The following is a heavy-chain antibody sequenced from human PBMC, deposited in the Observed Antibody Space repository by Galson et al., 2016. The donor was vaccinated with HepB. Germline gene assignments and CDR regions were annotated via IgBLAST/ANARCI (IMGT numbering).Heavy chain of an antibody. V-gene: IGHV3-23*01. CDR1: GLSFSDYA. CDR2: VSGGGDAT. Sequence: SLRLSCAASGLSFSDYAMNWVRQAPGKGLEWVPGVSGGGDATYYADSVKGRFTISRDNSKNTLYLQMNSLRAEDSAFYYCAKDQGTNFYYALDVWGQGTTVSVSS. J-gene: IGHJ6*02. D-gene: IGHD1-1*01. CDR3: AKDQGTNFYYALDV.